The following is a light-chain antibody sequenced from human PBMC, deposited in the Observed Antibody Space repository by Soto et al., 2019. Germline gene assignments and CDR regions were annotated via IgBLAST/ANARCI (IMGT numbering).Light chain of an antibody. CDR1: QDISNY. Sequence: DIQLTQSPSSLSASVGDRVTITCRASQDISNYLAWYQQKPGKVPNLLMYGASALRSGVPSRFSGSGSGTDFTLTICSLQPEDVATYYCQKYNSAPWTFGQGTKVEIK. V-gene: IGKV1-27*01. CDR2: GAS. CDR3: QKYNSAPWT. J-gene: IGKJ1*01.